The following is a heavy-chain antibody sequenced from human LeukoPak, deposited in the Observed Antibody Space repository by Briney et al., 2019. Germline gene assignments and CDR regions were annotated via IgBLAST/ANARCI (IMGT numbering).Heavy chain of an antibody. J-gene: IGHJ4*02. CDR2: IYYSGST. D-gene: IGHD3-22*01. Sequence: ESGPTLVKPSETLSLTCTVSGGSISSYYWSWIRQPPGKGLEWIGYIYYSGSTNYNPSLKSRVTISVDTSKNQFSLRLSSVTAADTAVYYCARDYYDRFLSWALVYWGQGTLVTVSS. CDR3: ARDYYDRFLSWALVY. V-gene: IGHV4-59*01. CDR1: GGSISSYY.